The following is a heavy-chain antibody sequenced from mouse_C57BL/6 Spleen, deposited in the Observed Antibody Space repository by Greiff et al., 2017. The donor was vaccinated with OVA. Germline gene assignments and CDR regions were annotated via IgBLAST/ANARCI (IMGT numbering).Heavy chain of an antibody. Sequence: QVQLQQSGAELVRLGASVKLSCKASGYTFTDYYINWVKQRPGQGLEWIARIYPGSGNTYYNEKFKGKATLTAEKSSSTAYMQLSSLTSEDSAVYFCAALYYYGSSYGDWYFDVWGTGTTVTVSS. V-gene: IGHV1-76*01. CDR2: IYPGSGNT. CDR1: GYTFTDYY. CDR3: AALYYYGSSYGDWYFDV. J-gene: IGHJ1*03. D-gene: IGHD1-1*01.